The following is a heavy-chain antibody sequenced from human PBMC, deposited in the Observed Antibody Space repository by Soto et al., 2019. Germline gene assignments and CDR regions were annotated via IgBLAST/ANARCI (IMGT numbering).Heavy chain of an antibody. J-gene: IGHJ4*02. CDR1: GGSISSSSYY. CDR2: IYYSGST. Sequence: QLQLQESGPGLVKPSETLSLTCTVSGGSISSSSYYWGWIRQPPGKGLEWIGSIYYSGSTYYNPSLKSRVTISVDTSKNQFSLKLSSVTAADTAVYYCARHPPYYDFWSEYYFDYWGQGTLVTVSS. CDR3: ARHPPYYDFWSEYYFDY. V-gene: IGHV4-39*01. D-gene: IGHD3-3*01.